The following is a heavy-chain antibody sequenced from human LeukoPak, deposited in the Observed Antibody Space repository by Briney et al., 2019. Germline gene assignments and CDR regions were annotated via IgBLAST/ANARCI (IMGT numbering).Heavy chain of an antibody. V-gene: IGHV3-7*01. CDR2: MNPDGSTI. CDR1: GFSFSGSW. Sequence: GGSLRLSCTASGFSFSGSWMSWVRQLPGKGLEWLADMNPDGSTIVYVDSVKGRFTISRNNAKNSVYLQMDGLRAEDTAVYYCARDPLNGALDIWGQGTLVTVSS. CDR3: ARDPLNGALDI. J-gene: IGHJ3*02.